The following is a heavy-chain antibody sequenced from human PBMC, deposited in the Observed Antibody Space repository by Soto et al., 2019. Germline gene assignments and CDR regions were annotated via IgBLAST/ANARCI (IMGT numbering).Heavy chain of an antibody. D-gene: IGHD6-13*01. J-gene: IGHJ5*02. Sequence: ASVKVSCKASGYTFTGYYMHWVRQAPGQGLEWMGWINPNSGGTNYAQKFQGWVTMTRDTSISTAYMELSRLRSDDTAEYYCAREDRAAAGSNWFDPWGQGTLVTVSS. CDR1: GYTFTGYY. CDR2: INPNSGGT. V-gene: IGHV1-2*04. CDR3: AREDRAAAGSNWFDP.